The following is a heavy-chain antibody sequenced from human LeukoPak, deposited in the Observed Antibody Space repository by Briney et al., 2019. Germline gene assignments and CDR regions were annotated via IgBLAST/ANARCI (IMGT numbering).Heavy chain of an antibody. CDR2: IYYSGST. V-gene: IGHV4-39*07. Sequence: SETLSLTCTVSGGSISSSSYYWGWIRQPPGKGLEWIGSIYYSGSTYYNPSLKSRVTISVDTSKNQFSLKLSSVTAADTAVYYCAREQFRYYYGSGSSYYFDYWGQGTLVTVSS. CDR3: AREQFRYYYGSGSSYYFDY. J-gene: IGHJ4*02. D-gene: IGHD3-10*01. CDR1: GGSISSSSYY.